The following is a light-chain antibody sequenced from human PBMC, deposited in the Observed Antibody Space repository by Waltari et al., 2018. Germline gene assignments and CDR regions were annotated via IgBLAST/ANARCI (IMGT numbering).Light chain of an antibody. CDR3: QVWGNSDHPL. CDR1: NIGPKN. CDR2: YDR. V-gene: IGLV3-21*02. J-gene: IGLJ2*01. Sequence: SNDLTQPSAVSVSTGQTARIPCRGANIGPKNESLYQQKPPQAPVLVIYYDRERPSGIPERFSGSKSGNTATLTISGVEAGDEADYYCQVWGNSDHPLFGGGTRLTVL.